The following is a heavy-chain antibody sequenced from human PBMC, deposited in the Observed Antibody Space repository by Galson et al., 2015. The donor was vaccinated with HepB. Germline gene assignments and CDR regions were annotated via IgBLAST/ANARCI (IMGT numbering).Heavy chain of an antibody. V-gene: IGHV3-74*01. J-gene: IGHJ4*02. Sequence: SLRLSCAASGFTFSSYWMHWVRQAPGKGLVWISRIKNDGSGITYADSVKGRFTISRDNSKNTLYLQMNSLRAEDTAVYYCAKDAWYYYDSSGYSSQPLSDWGQGTLVTVSS. CDR3: AKDAWYYYDSSGYSSQPLSD. CDR2: IKNDGSGI. CDR1: GFTFSSYW. D-gene: IGHD3-22*01.